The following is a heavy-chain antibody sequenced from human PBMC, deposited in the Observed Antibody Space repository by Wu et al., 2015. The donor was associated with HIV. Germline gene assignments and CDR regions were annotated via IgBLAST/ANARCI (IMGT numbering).Heavy chain of an antibody. CDR3: ANLLRRAYDSGSQQQIVFDP. V-gene: IGHV1-18*01. CDR2: IHDNGRT. J-gene: IGHJ5*02. Sequence: VQSGAELKKPGASVRVSCQTSGDTFDTFGITWVRQAPGQGLEWMGWIHDNGRTNYAQKVRGRVTMTTDTSTSTAYMDLTSLTSDDTAIYYCANLLRRAYDSGSQQQIVFDPWGQGTLVTVS. CDR1: GDTFDTFG. D-gene: IGHD3-10*01.